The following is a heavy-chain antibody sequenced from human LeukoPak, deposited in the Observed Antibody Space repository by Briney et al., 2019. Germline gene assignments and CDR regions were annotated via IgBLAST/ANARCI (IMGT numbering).Heavy chain of an antibody. J-gene: IGHJ4*02. CDR3: ARELVVAATPFDY. CDR1: GYTFTGYY. CDR2: TNPNSGGT. V-gene: IGHV1-2*02. Sequence: ASVKVSCKASGYTFTGYYMHWVRQAPGQGLEWMGWTNPNSGGTNYAQKFQGRVTMTRDTSISTAYMELSRLRSDDTAVYYCARELVVAATPFDYWGQGTLVTVSS. D-gene: IGHD2-15*01.